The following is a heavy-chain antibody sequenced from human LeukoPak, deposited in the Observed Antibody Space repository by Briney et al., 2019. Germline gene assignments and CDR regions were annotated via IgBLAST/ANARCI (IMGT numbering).Heavy chain of an antibody. D-gene: IGHD1-26*01. CDR3: AKGGGASPDY. CDR2: IKQDGSEK. V-gene: IGHV3-7*01. J-gene: IGHJ4*02. Sequence: GGSLRLSCAASGFTFSSSWMTWVRQAPGKGLEWVANIKQDGSEKNYVDSVKGRFTISRDNAENSLYLQMNSLRADDTAVYYCAKGGGASPDYWGQGTLVTVSS. CDR1: GFTFSSSW.